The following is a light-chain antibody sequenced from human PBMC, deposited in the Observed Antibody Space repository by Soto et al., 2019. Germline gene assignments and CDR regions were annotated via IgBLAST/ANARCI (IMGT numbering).Light chain of an antibody. J-gene: IGLJ3*02. CDR1: SSNIGSNS. V-gene: IGLV1-44*01. CDR2: RNN. Sequence: QSVLTQPPSASGTPGQRVTISCSGSSSNIGSNSVNWYRQLPGTAPKLLIYRNNQRPSGVPDRFSGSKSGTSAPLAISGLQSEDEADYYCAAWDDSLDGGVFGGGTKVTVL. CDR3: AAWDDSLDGGV.